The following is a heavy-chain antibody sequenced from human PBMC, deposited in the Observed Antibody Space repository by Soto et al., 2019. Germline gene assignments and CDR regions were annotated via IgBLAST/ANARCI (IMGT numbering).Heavy chain of an antibody. V-gene: IGHV3-53*01. CDR1: EFTVTNNE. CDR2: LYSGGNT. J-gene: IGHJ4*02. D-gene: IGHD2-2*01. Sequence: ESLRPSCAASEFTVTNNEMSWVRQAPGKGLEWVSILYSGGNTYYADSVEGRFTISRDGSKNTLYLHMNSLRAEDTAVYYCALRRVAYADFWGQGTRVTV. CDR3: ALRRVAYADF.